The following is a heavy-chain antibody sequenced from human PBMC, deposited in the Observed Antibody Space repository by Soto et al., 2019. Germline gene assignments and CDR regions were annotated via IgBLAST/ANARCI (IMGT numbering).Heavy chain of an antibody. CDR2: INHSGST. CDR1: GGSFSGYY. CDR3: ARSVFP. Sequence: SETLSLTCAIYGGSFSGYYWSWLRQPPGKGLEWIGEINHSGSTYYNPSLKSRVTISVGTSKNQFSLKLTSVTAADTAVYYCARSVFPWGQGTLVTVSS. V-gene: IGHV4-34*09. J-gene: IGHJ5*02.